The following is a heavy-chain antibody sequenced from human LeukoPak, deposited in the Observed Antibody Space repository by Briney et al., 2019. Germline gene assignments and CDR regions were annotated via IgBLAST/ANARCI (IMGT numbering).Heavy chain of an antibody. J-gene: IGHJ4*02. CDR1: GGSISSGGYY. CDR3: ARVPKSYYFDY. V-gene: IGHV4-31*03. CDR2: IYYSGST. Sequence: MPSETLSLTCTVSGGSISSGGYYWSWIRQHPGKGLEWIGYIYYSGSTYYNPSLKSRVTISVDTSKNQFSLKLSSVTAADTAVYYCARVPKSYYFDYWGQGTLVTVSS.